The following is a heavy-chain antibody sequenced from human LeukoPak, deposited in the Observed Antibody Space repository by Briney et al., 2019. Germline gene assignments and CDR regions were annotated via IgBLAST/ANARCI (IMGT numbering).Heavy chain of an antibody. V-gene: IGHV3-30*18. CDR1: GFTFSGYG. J-gene: IGHJ3*02. CDR3: AKDLIDYGDYVDAFDI. CDR2: ISYDESNK. Sequence: GGSLRLSCAASGFTFSGYGMHWVRQAPGKGLEWVAVISYDESNKYYADSVKGRFTISRDNSKNTLYLQMNSLRAEDTAVYYCAKDLIDYGDYVDAFDIWGQGTMVTVSS. D-gene: IGHD4-17*01.